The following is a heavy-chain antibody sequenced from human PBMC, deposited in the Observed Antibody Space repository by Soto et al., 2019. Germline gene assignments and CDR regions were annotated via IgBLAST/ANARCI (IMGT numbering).Heavy chain of an antibody. D-gene: IGHD3-22*01. CDR3: ARVGYYYDSSGYINWFDP. CDR2: ISAYNGNT. CDR1: GYTFTSYG. Sequence: ASVKVSCKASGYTFTSYGISWVRQAPGQGPEWMGWISAYNGNTNYAQKLQGRVTMTTDTSTSTAYMELRSLRSDDTAVYYCARVGYYYDSSGYINWFDPWGQGTLVTVSS. V-gene: IGHV1-18*04. J-gene: IGHJ5*02.